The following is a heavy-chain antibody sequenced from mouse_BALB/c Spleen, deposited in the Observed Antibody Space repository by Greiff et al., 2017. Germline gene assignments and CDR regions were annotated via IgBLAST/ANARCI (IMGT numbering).Heavy chain of an antibody. CDR2: ISTYYGDA. CDR3: ARSRPLAMDY. Sequence: VQLQQSGAELVRPGVSVKISCKGSGYTFTDYAMHWVKQSHAKSLEWIGVISTYYGDASYNQKFKGKATMTVDKSPSTAYMELARLTSEDSAIYYCARSRPLAMDYWGQGTSVTVSS. J-gene: IGHJ4*01. CDR1: GYTFTDYA. V-gene: IGHV1S137*01.